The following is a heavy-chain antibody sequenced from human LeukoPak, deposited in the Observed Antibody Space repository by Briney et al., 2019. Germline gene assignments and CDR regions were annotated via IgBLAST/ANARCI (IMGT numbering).Heavy chain of an antibody. V-gene: IGHV4-61*01. J-gene: IGHJ1*01. D-gene: IGHD3-22*01. Sequence: SETLSLTRTVSGASVSSDNYLWSWIRQSPGEALEWIGHIYYSGSTLYNPSLSSRVTISVDTSKNQFSLKLNSVTAADTALYCCARVPRDSSGYGFFQTWGQGTLVTVSS. CDR3: ARVPRDSSGYGFFQT. CDR1: GASVSSDNYL. CDR2: IYYSGST.